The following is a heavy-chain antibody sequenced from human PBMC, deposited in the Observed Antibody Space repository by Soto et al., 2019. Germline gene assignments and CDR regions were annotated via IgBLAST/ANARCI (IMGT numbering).Heavy chain of an antibody. CDR1: GFPFSSYG. Sequence: SLRLSCAASGFPFSSYGMHWVRQAPGKGLEWVAVISYDGSNKYYADSVKGRFTGSRDNSKNTVYLQMNSLRAEGTAVYYCAKVAQGDPLISDYGMDVWGQGTTVTVSS. CDR2: ISYDGSNK. CDR3: AKVAQGDPLISDYGMDV. D-gene: IGHD2-21*02. J-gene: IGHJ6*02. V-gene: IGHV3-30*18.